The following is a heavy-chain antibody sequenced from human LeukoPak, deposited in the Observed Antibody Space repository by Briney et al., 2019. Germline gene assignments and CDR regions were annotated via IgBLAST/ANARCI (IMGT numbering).Heavy chain of an antibody. D-gene: IGHD3/OR15-3a*01. CDR2: MNPNSGNT. Sequence: GASVKVSCKASGYTFTSYDMNCVRQATGQGLEWLGWMNPNSGNTGYAQNFQGRVTMTMNTSITTAYMELSSLRSEDTAVYYCARALSWTTESYYYMDVWGKGTTVTVSS. CDR3: ARALSWTTESYYYMDV. J-gene: IGHJ6*03. CDR1: GYTFTSYD. V-gene: IGHV1-8*01.